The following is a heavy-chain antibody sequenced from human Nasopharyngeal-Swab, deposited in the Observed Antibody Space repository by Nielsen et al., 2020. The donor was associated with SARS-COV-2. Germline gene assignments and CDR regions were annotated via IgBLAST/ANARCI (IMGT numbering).Heavy chain of an antibody. D-gene: IGHD3-10*01. CDR3: ARDADYYGSGSYLGY. CDR2: ISSSGSTI. CDR1: GFTFSDYY. J-gene: IGHJ4*02. Sequence: GGSLRLSWAASGFTFSDYYMSWIRQAPGKGLEWVSYISSSGSTIYYADSVKGRFTISRDDAKNSLYLQMNSLRAEDTAVYYCARDADYYGSGSYLGYWGQGTLVTVSS. V-gene: IGHV3-11*04.